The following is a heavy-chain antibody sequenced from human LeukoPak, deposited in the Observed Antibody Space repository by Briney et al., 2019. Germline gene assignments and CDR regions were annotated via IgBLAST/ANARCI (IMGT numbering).Heavy chain of an antibody. J-gene: IGHJ4*02. V-gene: IGHV4-59*08. CDR2: IYYSGST. Sequence: SETLSLTCTVSGGSISSYYWSWIRQPPGKGLEWIGYIYYSGSTNYNPSLKSRVIISVDTSKNQFSLKLSSVTAADTAVYYCARRYSSGWIDYWGQGTLVTVSS. CDR3: ARRYSSGWIDY. D-gene: IGHD6-19*01. CDR1: GGSISSYY.